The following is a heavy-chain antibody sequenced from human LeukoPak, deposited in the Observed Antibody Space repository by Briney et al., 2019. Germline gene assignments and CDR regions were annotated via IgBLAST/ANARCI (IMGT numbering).Heavy chain of an antibody. D-gene: IGHD2-2*01. Sequence: GGSLRLSCAASGGTFSSYAISWVRQAPGQGLEWMGGIIPIFGTANYAQKFQGRVTITADESTSTAYMELSSLRSEDTAVYYCARDRGRVVPAVDDAFDIWGQGTMVTVSS. CDR3: ARDRGRVVPAVDDAFDI. V-gene: IGHV1-69*01. CDR1: GGTFSSYA. CDR2: IIPIFGTA. J-gene: IGHJ3*02.